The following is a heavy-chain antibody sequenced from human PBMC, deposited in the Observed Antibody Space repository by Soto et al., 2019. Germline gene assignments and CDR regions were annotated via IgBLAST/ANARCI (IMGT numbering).Heavy chain of an antibody. Sequence: GGSLRLSCAASGLTFTSYSMNWVRQAPGKGLEWVSFISSSSSYIYYADSVKGRFTISRDNAKNSLYLQMNSLRAEDTAIYYCARGGLQQLLNWGQGTQVTVSS. D-gene: IGHD6-13*01. CDR3: ARGGLQQLLN. J-gene: IGHJ4*02. CDR2: ISSSSSYI. CDR1: GLTFTSYS. V-gene: IGHV3-21*04.